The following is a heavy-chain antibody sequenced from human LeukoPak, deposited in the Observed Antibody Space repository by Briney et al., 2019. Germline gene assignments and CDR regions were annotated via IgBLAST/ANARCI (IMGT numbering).Heavy chain of an antibody. D-gene: IGHD6-19*01. CDR2: IYYSGST. V-gene: IGHV4-59*01. CDR1: GSSISSYY. J-gene: IGHJ4*02. CDR3: ARSVGYSSGWYVN. Sequence: SETLSLTCTVSGSSISSYYWSWIRQPPGKGLEWIGYIYYSGSTNYNPSLKSRVTISVDTSKNQFSLKLSSVTAADTAVYYCARSVGYSSGWYVNWGQGTLVTVSS.